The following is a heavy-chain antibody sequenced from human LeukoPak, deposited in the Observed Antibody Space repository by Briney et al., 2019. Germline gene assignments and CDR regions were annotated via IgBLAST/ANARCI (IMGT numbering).Heavy chain of an antibody. CDR3: ARALGPYYDSSGPPY. J-gene: IGHJ4*02. V-gene: IGHV3-23*01. CDR2: ISGSGGST. Sequence: PGGSLRLSCAASGFTFSSYGMSWVRQAPGKGLEWVSAISGSGGSTYYADSVKGRFTISRDNAKNSLYLQMNSLRAEDTAVYYCARALGPYYDSSGPPYWGQGTLVTVSS. D-gene: IGHD3-22*01. CDR1: GFTFSSYG.